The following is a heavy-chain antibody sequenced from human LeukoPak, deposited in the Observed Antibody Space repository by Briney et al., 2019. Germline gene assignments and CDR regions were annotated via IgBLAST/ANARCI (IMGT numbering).Heavy chain of an antibody. CDR3: AGGSGWIFDS. Sequence: GGSLSLSCAASGFTFSSFWMSWVRRGPGTGLEWVANIKQDESEKNYVDSVKGRFTISRDNAKNSLYLQMNSVRAEDTAVYYCAGGSGWIFDSWGQGTLVTVSS. J-gene: IGHJ4*02. D-gene: IGHD6-19*01. V-gene: IGHV3-7*01. CDR1: GFTFSSFW. CDR2: IKQDESEK.